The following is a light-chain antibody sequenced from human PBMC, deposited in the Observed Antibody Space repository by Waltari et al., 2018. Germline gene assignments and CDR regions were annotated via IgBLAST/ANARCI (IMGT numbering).Light chain of an antibody. Sequence: EIVLTQSPGTLSLSPGERATLSCRASQSVSSSYLAWYQQKPGQAPRLLIYGASSRATGIPDRFRGSGSGTDFTLTISRLEPEDFAVYYCQQYGSSLPMYTFGQGTKLEIK. CDR3: QQYGSSLPMYT. J-gene: IGKJ2*01. V-gene: IGKV3-20*01. CDR2: GAS. CDR1: QSVSSSY.